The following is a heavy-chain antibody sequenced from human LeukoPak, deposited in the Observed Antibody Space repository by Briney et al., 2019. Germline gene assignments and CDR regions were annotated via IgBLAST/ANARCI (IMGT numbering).Heavy chain of an antibody. V-gene: IGHV3-48*01. CDR2: MSRSGDII. Sequence: GGSLRLSCAASGFTFSDYNMNWVRQVPGKGLESVSYMSRSGDIIYYADSVKGRFTISRDNAKNSLYLQMNSLRAEDTAVYYCARDYGEYYYDSSGYYGGFDYWGQGTLVTVSS. CDR3: ARDYGEYYYDSSGYYGGFDY. J-gene: IGHJ4*02. CDR1: GFTFSDYN. D-gene: IGHD3-22*01.